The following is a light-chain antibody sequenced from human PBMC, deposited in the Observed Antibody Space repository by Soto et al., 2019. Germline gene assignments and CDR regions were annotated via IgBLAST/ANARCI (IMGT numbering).Light chain of an antibody. V-gene: IGKV1D-12*01. CDR2: AAS. CDR1: RDISSL. Sequence: DIHMTQSPSSLSSPVGDRVTITCRASRDISSLLAWYQQKPGKAPKLLIYAASSLQSGVPSRFSGSGSGTDFTLTIRSLQPEDFATYYCQQPISFPITFGQGTRLEIK. CDR3: QQPISFPIT. J-gene: IGKJ5*01.